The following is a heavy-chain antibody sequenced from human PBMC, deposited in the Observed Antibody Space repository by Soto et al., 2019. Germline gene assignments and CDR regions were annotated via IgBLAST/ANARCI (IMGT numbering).Heavy chain of an antibody. D-gene: IGHD2-15*01. CDR3: ARVTLAGRGGFDY. V-gene: IGHV4-38-2*01. J-gene: IGHJ4*02. CDR1: GYSISLGYY. CDR2: IYHSGNT. Sequence: SETLSLTFAVSGYSISLGYYWGWIRQPPGKGLEWIGSIYHSGNTYYNPSLKSRVSISLDTSNNHFSLELTSVTAPDTAVHYPARVTLAGRGGFDYSRLGTLVTVPS.